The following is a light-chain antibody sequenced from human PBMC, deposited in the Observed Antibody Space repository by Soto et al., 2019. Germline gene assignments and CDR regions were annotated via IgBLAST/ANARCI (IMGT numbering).Light chain of an antibody. CDR1: QSISSSY. J-gene: IGKJ3*01. V-gene: IGKV3-20*01. CDR3: QQYGSSRFT. Sequence: EIVLTQSPGPLSLSPGERATLSCRASQSISSSYLAWYQPKPGQAPRLLVYGASSRATGIPDRFSGSGSGTDFTLTISRLEPEDFAVYYCQQYGSSRFTFGPGTKVDIK. CDR2: GAS.